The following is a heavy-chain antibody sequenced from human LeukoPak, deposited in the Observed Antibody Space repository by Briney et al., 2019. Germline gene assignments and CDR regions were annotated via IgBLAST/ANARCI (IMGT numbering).Heavy chain of an antibody. J-gene: IGHJ6*04. CDR2: IYYSGST. Sequence: PSETLPLTCTVSGGSISSYYWSWIRQPPGKGLEWIGYIYYSGSTNYNPSLKSRVTISVDTSKNQFSLKLGSVTAADTAVYYCARGRPYCSGGSCYGFYYYGMDVWGKGTTVTVSS. V-gene: IGHV4-59*01. D-gene: IGHD2-15*01. CDR3: ARGRPYCSGGSCYGFYYYGMDV. CDR1: GGSISSYY.